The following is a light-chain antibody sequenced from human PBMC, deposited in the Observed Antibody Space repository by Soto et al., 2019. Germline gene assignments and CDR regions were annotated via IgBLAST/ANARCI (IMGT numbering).Light chain of an antibody. J-gene: IGKJ1*01. Sequence: EIVLTQSPDTLSLSPGERASLSCRASKSVSSSYLAWYHQKPGQAPRLLIYGASSRATGIPDRFSGSGSGTDFTLTISRLETEDFAVYYCQQYDRSPKTFGQGTKVEIK. CDR2: GAS. CDR3: QQYDRSPKT. CDR1: KSVSSSY. V-gene: IGKV3-20*01.